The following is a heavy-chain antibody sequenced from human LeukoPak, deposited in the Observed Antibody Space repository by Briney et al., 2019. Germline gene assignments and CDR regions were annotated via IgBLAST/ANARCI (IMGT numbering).Heavy chain of an antibody. Sequence: PGGSLRLSCAVSGFTFSTYTMHWVRQAPGEGLEWLAVISYDGSTEYYADSVKGRFTISRDSSKNTLYLQMNSLRDEDTPVYFFAAEFCGGGFCSTKHPGHDFWGRAPLVTVPS. V-gene: IGHV3-30*04. CDR1: GFTFSTYT. D-gene: IGHD2-15*01. J-gene: IGHJ4*02. CDR2: ISYDGSTE. CDR3: AAEFCGGGFCSTKHPGHDF.